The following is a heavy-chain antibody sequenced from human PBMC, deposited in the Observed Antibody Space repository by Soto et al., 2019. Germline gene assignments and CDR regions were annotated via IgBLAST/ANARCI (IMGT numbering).Heavy chain of an antibody. CDR1: GFTFSGSA. CDR2: IRDKGNGYAT. V-gene: IGHV3-73*01. CDR3: ARLDAPGDHAFDI. J-gene: IGHJ3*02. Sequence: EVQLVESGGGLVQPGESLKLSCAGSGFTFSGSAIHWVRQASGKGLEWVARIRDKGNGYATGYAASVKGRFTISRDDSKNTAFLQMSGLSTEDTAVYYCARLDAPGDHAFDIWGQGTMVTVSS.